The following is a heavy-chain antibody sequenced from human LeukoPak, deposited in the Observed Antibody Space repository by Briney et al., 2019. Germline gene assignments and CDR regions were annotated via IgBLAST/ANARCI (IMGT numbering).Heavy chain of an antibody. V-gene: IGHV4-34*01. CDR2: INHSGST. J-gene: IGHJ4*02. CDR1: GGSFSGYY. CDR3: ARGPTGTTYSFDY. D-gene: IGHD1-7*01. Sequence: SETLSLTCAVYGGSFSGYYWSWIRQPPGKGLEWIGEINHSGSTNYNPSLKSRVTISVDTSKNQFSLKLSSVTAADTAVYYCARGPTGTTYSFDYWGQGTLVTVSS.